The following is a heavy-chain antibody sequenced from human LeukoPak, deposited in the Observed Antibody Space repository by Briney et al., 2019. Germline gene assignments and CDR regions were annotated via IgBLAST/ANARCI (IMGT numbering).Heavy chain of an antibody. Sequence: SETLSLTCTVSGGSIGSSSYYWGWIRQPPGKGLEWIGSIYYSGSTYYNPSLKSRVTISVDTSKNQFSLKLSSVTAADTAVYYCARQLLRYDIVVVPAAIGYFDYWGQGTLVTVSS. J-gene: IGHJ4*02. D-gene: IGHD2-2*02. CDR2: IYYSGST. V-gene: IGHV4-39*01. CDR3: ARQLLRYDIVVVPAAIGYFDY. CDR1: GGSIGSSSYY.